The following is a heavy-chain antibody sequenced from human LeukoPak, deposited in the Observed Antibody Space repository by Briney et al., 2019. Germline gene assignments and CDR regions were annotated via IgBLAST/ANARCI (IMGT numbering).Heavy chain of an antibody. J-gene: IGHJ6*02. CDR2: IYGDGST. CDR3: ARIGIAIVPSVNNYYYYGMDV. CDR1: GFIVSSNC. D-gene: IGHD2-2*01. Sequence: AGGSLRLSCAASGFIVSSNCMSWVRQAPGKGLEWVSVIYGDGSTFYTDSVKGRFTISRDNSKKTLYLQMNSLSSDDTAVYYCARIGIAIVPSVNNYYYYGMDVWGQGTTVTVSS. V-gene: IGHV3-66*01.